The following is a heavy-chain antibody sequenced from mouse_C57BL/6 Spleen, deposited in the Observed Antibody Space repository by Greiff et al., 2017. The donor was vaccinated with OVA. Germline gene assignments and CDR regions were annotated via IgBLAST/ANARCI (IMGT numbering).Heavy chain of an antibody. J-gene: IGHJ4*01. Sequence: EVKLMESGGGLVKPGGSLKLSCAASGFTFSDYGMHWVRQAPEKGLEWVAYISSGSSTIYYADTVKGRFTISRDNAKNTLFLQMTSLRSEDTAMYYCARRRTGTYYAMDYWGQGTSVTVSS. CDR1: GFTFSDYG. CDR3: ARRRTGTYYAMDY. CDR2: ISSGSSTI. D-gene: IGHD4-1*01. V-gene: IGHV5-17*01.